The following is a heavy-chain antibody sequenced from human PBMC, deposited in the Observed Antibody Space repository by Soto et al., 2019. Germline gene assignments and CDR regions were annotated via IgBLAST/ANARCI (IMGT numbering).Heavy chain of an antibody. V-gene: IGHV4-4*07. CDR3: ARSPAYGDYANLDT. D-gene: IGHD4-17*01. J-gene: IGHJ5*02. Sequence: GTLSLTCTVSGDSVSKYYWNWIRQPSGKGLEWIGRIHSTRSPNYNPSLKSRVTMSVDTSKNQFSLKLNLTSVTAADTAVYYCARSPAYGDYANLDTWGQGTLVTVSS. CDR1: GDSVSKYY. CDR2: IHSTRSP.